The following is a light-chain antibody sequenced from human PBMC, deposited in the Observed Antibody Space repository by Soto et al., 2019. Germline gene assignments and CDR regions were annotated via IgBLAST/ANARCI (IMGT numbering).Light chain of an antibody. CDR1: RSLLSGSNNS. V-gene: IGKV4-1*01. CDR2: WAS. Sequence: DILMAQSPASLAVSLGERATINCKSRRSLLSGSNNSLAWYQQKPGQPPRLLIYWASTRESGVPDRFSGSGSGTDFTLTISSLQAEDVAVYYCQHFYSSPFVFGGGTKVDIK. CDR3: QHFYSSPFV. J-gene: IGKJ4*01.